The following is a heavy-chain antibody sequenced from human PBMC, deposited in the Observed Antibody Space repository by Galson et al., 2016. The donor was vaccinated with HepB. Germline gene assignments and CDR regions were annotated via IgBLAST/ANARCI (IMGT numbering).Heavy chain of an antibody. V-gene: IGHV3-23*01. D-gene: IGHD3-16*02. CDR1: GFSFSSHG. CDR2: ISGGGRST. J-gene: IGHJ6*02. CDR3: ARVSVSVADLSTNYYYGMDV. Sequence: SLRLSCAASGFSFSSHGMSWVRQAPGKGLEWVPVISGGGRSTYYADSVKGRFTISRDNPKSTLFLQMNSLRAEDTAVYYCARVSVSVADLSTNYYYGMDVWGQGTTVTVSS.